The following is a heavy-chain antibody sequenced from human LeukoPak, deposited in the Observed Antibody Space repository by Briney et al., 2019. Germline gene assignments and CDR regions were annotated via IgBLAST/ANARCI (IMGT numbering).Heavy chain of an antibody. CDR1: GGTFSSYA. J-gene: IGHJ5*02. CDR2: ISAYNGNT. V-gene: IGHV1-18*01. CDR3: ATDRGIAVTTRWFDP. D-gene: IGHD4-17*01. Sequence: ASVKVSCKASGGTFSSYAISWVRQAPGQGLEWMGWISAYNGNTNYAQKLQGRVTMTTDTSTSTAYMELRSLRSEDTAVYYCATDRGIAVTTRWFDPWGQGTLVTVSS.